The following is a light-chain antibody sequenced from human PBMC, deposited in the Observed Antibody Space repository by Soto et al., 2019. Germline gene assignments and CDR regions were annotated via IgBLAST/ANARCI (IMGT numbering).Light chain of an antibody. CDR3: QQSYSPPWT. V-gene: IGKV1-39*01. J-gene: IGKJ1*01. CDR1: QIISGY. CDR2: TVS. Sequence: DIQVTQSPSSLSASVLYIVTITFLASQIISGYLNWYQQKPGKAPKLLIYTVSSLHSGVPARFSGSGSGTDFTLTITSLQPEDLATYYCQQSYSPPWTLGQGTKVDIK.